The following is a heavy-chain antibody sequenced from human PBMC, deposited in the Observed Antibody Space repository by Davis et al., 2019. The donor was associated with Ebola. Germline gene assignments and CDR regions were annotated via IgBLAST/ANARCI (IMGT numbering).Heavy chain of an antibody. V-gene: IGHV3-74*01. CDR2: INSDGSST. CDR3: ARFGGYSSGHFDY. Sequence: GESLKISCAASRFTFSDSWMHWVRQVPGKGLVWVSRINSDGSSTSYADSVKGRFTISRDNAKNTLYLQMNSLRAEDTAVYYCARFGGYSSGHFDYWGQGTLVTVSS. D-gene: IGHD6-19*01. CDR1: RFTFSDSW. J-gene: IGHJ4*02.